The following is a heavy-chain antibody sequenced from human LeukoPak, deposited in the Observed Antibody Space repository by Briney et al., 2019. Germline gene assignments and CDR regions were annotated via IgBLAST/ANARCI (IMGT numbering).Heavy chain of an antibody. Sequence: GGSLRLSCAASGFTFSNYWMHWVRQAPGKGLVWVSRINSDGSSTSYADSVKGRFTISRDNAKNTLYLQMNSLRAEDTAVYYCAKFSSGWSPSGFDYWGQGTLVTVSS. V-gene: IGHV3-74*01. CDR3: AKFSSGWSPSGFDY. CDR1: GFTFSNYW. CDR2: INSDGSST. J-gene: IGHJ4*02. D-gene: IGHD6-19*01.